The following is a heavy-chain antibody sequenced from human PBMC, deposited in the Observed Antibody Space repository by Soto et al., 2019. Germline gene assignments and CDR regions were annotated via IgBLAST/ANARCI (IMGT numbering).Heavy chain of an antibody. Sequence: EEQLLESGGGLVQPGGSLRLSCAASGFSFSSYGMSWVRQAPGKGLEWVSGISGGGDRTYYAASVKGRFTISRDKSKNSLYLQMNSLRAEDTAVYYCERGQDDYGDSDVWFDPWGQGTLVSVSS. V-gene: IGHV3-23*01. J-gene: IGHJ5*02. D-gene: IGHD4-17*01. CDR3: ERGQDDYGDSDVWFDP. CDR1: GFSFSSYG. CDR2: ISGGGDRT.